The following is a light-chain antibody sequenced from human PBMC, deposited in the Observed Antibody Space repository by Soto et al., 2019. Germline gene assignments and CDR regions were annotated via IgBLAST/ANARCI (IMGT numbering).Light chain of an antibody. Sequence: DIVMTQSPLSLPVTPGEPASISCRSSPSLLHSNGYNYLDWYLQKLAQSPQLLIYWGSNRASRVPDRFSGSASGTDSTLRINRVEAEDVGVYFCKQGLQSPPTFGQGTKVEIK. J-gene: IGKJ1*01. CDR3: KQGLQSPPT. CDR2: WGS. V-gene: IGKV2-28*01. CDR1: PSLLHSNGYNY.